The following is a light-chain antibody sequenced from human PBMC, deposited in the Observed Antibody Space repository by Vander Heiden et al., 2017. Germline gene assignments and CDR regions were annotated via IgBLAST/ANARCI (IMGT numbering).Light chain of an antibody. CDR3: QQSYSTPYT. V-gene: IGKV4-1*01. CDR2: WAS. Sequence: DIVMTQSPDSLAVSLGERATINCKSSQRVLYSSNNRDYLAWYQQKPGQPPKLLIYWASTRESGVPDRFSGSGSGTDFTLTISSLQAEDVAVYYCQQSYSTPYTFGQGTKLEIK. J-gene: IGKJ2*01. CDR1: QRVLYSSNNRDY.